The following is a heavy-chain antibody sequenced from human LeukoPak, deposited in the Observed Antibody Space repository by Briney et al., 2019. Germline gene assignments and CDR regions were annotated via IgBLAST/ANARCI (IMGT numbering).Heavy chain of an antibody. D-gene: IGHD6-13*01. CDR1: GDIVSSNNAA. Sequence: SQTLSLTCAISGDIVSSNNAAWNWIRQSPSRGLEWLGRTYHRSTWCDDYVDSVRSRLTITPDISKNQVSLQLNSVTPEDTAVYYCTREVAGTGGFDYWGQGITVTVSS. J-gene: IGHJ4*02. CDR3: TREVAGTGGFDY. CDR2: TYHRSTWCD. V-gene: IGHV6-1*01.